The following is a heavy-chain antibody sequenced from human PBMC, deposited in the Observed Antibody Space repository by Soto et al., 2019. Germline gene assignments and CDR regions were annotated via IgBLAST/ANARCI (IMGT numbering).Heavy chain of an antibody. Sequence: PSETLSLTCAVSGYSISSGYYWGWIRQPPGKGLEWIGSIYHSGSTYYNPSLKSRVTISVDTSKNQFSLKLSSVTAADTAVYYWARDQEFGAAAACISGFDPWGQGTLVTVSS. CDR1: GYSISSGYY. D-gene: IGHD6-13*01. V-gene: IGHV4-38-2*02. CDR2: IYHSGST. CDR3: ARDQEFGAAAACISGFDP. J-gene: IGHJ5*02.